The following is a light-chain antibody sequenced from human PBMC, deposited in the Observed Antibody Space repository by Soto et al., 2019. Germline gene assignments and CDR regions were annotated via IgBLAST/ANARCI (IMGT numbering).Light chain of an antibody. CDR2: DAS. Sequence: DIQMTQSPSTLSASVGDRVTITCRASQSISSWLAWYQQKPGKAPKLLIYDASSLESGVPSRFSGSGSGTAFTLTISSLQLAVFATYDWQQYDSYSWTFGPGTKVEGK. CDR3: QQYDSYSWT. V-gene: IGKV1-5*01. J-gene: IGKJ1*01. CDR1: QSISSW.